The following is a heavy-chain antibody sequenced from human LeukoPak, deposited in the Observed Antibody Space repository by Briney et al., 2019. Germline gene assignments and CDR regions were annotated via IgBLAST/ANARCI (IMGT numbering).Heavy chain of an antibody. CDR2: ISSSSSYI. Sequence: GGSLRLSCAASGLTFSSYSMKWVRQAPGKGLEWVSSISSSSSYIYYADSVKGRFTISRDNAKNSLYLQMNSLRAEDTAVYYCARRVDYGDYHWYFDLWGRGTLVTVSS. D-gene: IGHD4-17*01. V-gene: IGHV3-21*01. J-gene: IGHJ2*01. CDR3: ARRVDYGDYHWYFDL. CDR1: GLTFSSYS.